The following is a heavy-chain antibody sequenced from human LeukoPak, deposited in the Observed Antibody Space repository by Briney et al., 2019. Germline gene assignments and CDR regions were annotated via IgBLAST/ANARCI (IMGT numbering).Heavy chain of an antibody. J-gene: IGHJ4*02. CDR2: ISKSSSPI. Sequence: PGGSLRLSCAASEFTFSRYGMNWVRQAPGKGLEWVSYISKSSSPIYYADSVKGRFTISRDNAKSSLYLQMNSLRAEDTAVYYCARGQQLVIDYWGQGTLVTVSS. D-gene: IGHD6-13*01. CDR3: ARGQQLVIDY. CDR1: EFTFSRYG. V-gene: IGHV3-48*04.